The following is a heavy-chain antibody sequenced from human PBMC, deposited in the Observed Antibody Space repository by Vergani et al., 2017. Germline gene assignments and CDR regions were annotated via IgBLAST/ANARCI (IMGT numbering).Heavy chain of an antibody. CDR1: GYTFTSYA. V-gene: IGHV1-3*01. CDR3: AREWGYDTSGYYYYY. Sequence: QVQLVQSGAEVKKPGASVKVSCKASGYTFTSYAMHWVRQAPGQRLEWMGWINAGNGNTKYSQKFQGRVTITRDTSASTAYMELSSLRSEDTAVYYCAREWGYDTSGYYYYYWGQGTLVTVSS. J-gene: IGHJ4*02. D-gene: IGHD3-22*01. CDR2: INAGNGNT.